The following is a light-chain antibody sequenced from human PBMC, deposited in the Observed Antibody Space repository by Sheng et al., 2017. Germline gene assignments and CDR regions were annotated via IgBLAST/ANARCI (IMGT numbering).Light chain of an antibody. Sequence: DIQMIQSPSSLSASVGDTVTITCRASQDIRHDLGWYQQKPGKGPKRLIYAATDLQPGVPSRFSGSASGTEFTLTISRLEPADFAVYYCQQYASSPFTFGQGTRLDIK. V-gene: IGKV1-17*01. CDR2: AAT. J-gene: IGKJ5*01. CDR3: QQYASSPFT. CDR1: QDIRHD.